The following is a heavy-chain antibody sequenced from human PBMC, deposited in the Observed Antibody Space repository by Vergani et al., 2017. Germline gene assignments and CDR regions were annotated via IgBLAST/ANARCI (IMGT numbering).Heavy chain of an antibody. V-gene: IGHV3-30*18. D-gene: IGHD3-10*01. Sequence: QVQLVESGGGVVQPGRSLRLSCAASGSTFSSYGMHWVRQAPGKGLEWVAVISYDGSNKYYADSVKGRFTISRDNSKNTLYLQMNSLRAEDTAVYYCAKDMVRGVIITYGMDVLGQGTTVTVSS. CDR2: ISYDGSNK. CDR1: GSTFSSYG. J-gene: IGHJ6*02. CDR3: AKDMVRGVIITYGMDV.